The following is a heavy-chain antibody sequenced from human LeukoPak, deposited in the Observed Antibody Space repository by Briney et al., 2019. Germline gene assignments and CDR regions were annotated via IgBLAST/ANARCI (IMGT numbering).Heavy chain of an antibody. J-gene: IGHJ5*02. Sequence: RSGGSLRLSCSASGFIFRDYGMHWVRQAPGKGLEWVAVISYDGSNKYYADSVKGRFTISRDNSKNTLYLQMNSLRAEDTAVYYCAKDALNRYSSRLYDWFDPWGQGTLVTVSS. D-gene: IGHD6-13*01. CDR1: GFIFRDYG. V-gene: IGHV3-33*05. CDR3: AKDALNRYSSRLYDWFDP. CDR2: ISYDGSNK.